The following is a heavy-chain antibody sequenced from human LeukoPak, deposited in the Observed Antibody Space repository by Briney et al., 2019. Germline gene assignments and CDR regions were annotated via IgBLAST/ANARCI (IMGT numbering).Heavy chain of an antibody. J-gene: IGHJ4*02. CDR3: ARAPPGDRPGQYYSDY. CDR2: ISWNSGSI. CDR1: GFTFDDYA. V-gene: IGHV3-9*01. D-gene: IGHD7-27*01. Sequence: PGRSLRLSCAASGFTFDDYAMHWVRQAPGKGLEWVSGISWNSGSIGYADSVKGRFTISRDNAKNSLYLQMNSLRAEDTAVYYCARAPPGDRPGQYYSDYWGQGTLVTVSS.